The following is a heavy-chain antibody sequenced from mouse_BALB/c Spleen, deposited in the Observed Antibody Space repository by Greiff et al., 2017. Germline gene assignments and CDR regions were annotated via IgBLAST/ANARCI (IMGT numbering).Heavy chain of an antibody. CDR2: IWSGGST. CDR1: GFSLTSYG. V-gene: IGHV2-2*02. D-gene: IGHD4-1*01. Sequence: VQGVESGPGLVQPSQSLSITCTVSGFSLTSYGVHWVRQSPGKGLEWLGVIWSGGSTDYNAAFISSLSISKDNSKSQVFFKMNSLQANDTAIYDCASQKELGQGAMDDGGQGTSVTGSS. J-gene: IGHJ4*01. CDR3: ASQKELGQGAMDD.